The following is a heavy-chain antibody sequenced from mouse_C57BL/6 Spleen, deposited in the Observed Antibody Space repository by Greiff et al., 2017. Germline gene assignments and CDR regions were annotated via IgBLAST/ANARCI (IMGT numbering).Heavy chain of an antibody. Sequence: QVQLQQPGAELVKPGASVTISCKASGYAFSRYWMNWVKQRPGKGLEWIGQIYPGDGDTNYNGKFKGKATLTADKSSSTAYMQLSSLTSEDSAVYFCARDYLYYFDYWGQGTTLTVSS. CDR3: ARDYLYYFDY. CDR2: IYPGDGDT. D-gene: IGHD5-5*01. J-gene: IGHJ2*01. CDR1: GYAFSRYW. V-gene: IGHV1-80*01.